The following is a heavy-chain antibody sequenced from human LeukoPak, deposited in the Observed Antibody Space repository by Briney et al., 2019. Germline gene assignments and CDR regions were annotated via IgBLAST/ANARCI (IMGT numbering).Heavy chain of an antibody. D-gene: IGHD6-19*01. V-gene: IGHV1-2*02. CDR2: INPNSGGT. Sequence: ASVKVSCKASGYTFTGYYMHWVRQAPGQGLEWMGWINPNSGGTNYAQKFQGRVTMTRDTSISTAYMELSRLRSDDTAVYYCASPYAGYSSGWEFDYWGQGTLVTVSS. J-gene: IGHJ4*02. CDR1: GYTFTGYY. CDR3: ASPYAGYSSGWEFDY.